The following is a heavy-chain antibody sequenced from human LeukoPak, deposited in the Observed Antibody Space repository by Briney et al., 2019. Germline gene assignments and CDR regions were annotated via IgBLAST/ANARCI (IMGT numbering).Heavy chain of an antibody. CDR2: IYTSGST. V-gene: IGHV4-4*07. CDR3: ARDRGYSYGLYYFDY. CDR1: GGSISSYY. Sequence: SETLSLTCTVSGGSISSYYWSWIRQPAGGGLEWIGRIYTSGSTNYNPSLKSRVTMSVDTSKNQLSLRLSSVTAADTAVYYCARDRGYSYGLYYFDYWGQGTLVTVSS. D-gene: IGHD5-18*01. J-gene: IGHJ4*02.